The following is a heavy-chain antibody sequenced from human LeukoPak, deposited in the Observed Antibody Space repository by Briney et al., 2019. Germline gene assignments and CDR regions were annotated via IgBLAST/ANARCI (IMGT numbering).Heavy chain of an antibody. CDR1: GFTLSSYG. J-gene: IGHJ4*02. V-gene: IGHV3-30*02. Sequence: GGSLRLSCAAFGFTLSSYGMHWVRQAPGKGLEWVAFIRYDGSNKYYADSVKGRFTISRDNSKNTLYLQMNSLRAEDTAVYYCAKDPEDLVVVPAPGTGLFDYWGQGTLVTVSS. CDR3: AKDPEDLVVVPAPGTGLFDY. CDR2: IRYDGSNK. D-gene: IGHD2-2*01.